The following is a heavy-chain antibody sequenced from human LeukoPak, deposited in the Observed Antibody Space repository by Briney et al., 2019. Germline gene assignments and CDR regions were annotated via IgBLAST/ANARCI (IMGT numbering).Heavy chain of an antibody. D-gene: IGHD6-13*01. Sequence: GASVKVSCKASGGTFSSYAISWVRQAPGQGLEWMGGIIPIFGTANYAQKFQGRVTITADESTSTAYMELSSLRSEDTAVYYCARGEDHGVAAANLDYWGQGTLVTVSS. J-gene: IGHJ4*02. CDR2: IIPIFGTA. CDR1: GGTFSSYA. V-gene: IGHV1-69*13. CDR3: ARGEDHGVAAANLDY.